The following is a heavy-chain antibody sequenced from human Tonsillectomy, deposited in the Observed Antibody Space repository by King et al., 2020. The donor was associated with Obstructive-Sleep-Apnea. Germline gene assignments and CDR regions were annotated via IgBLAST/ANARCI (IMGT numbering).Heavy chain of an antibody. D-gene: IGHD3-10*01. J-gene: IGHJ3*02. V-gene: IGHV3-49*03. CDR3: SVDYGSGRDAFDI. Sequence: VQLVESGGGLVQPGRSLRLSCTASGFTFGDYAMSWFRQAPGKGLEWVGFIRSKAYGGTTEYAASVKGRFTISRDDSKSIAYLQMNSLKTEDTAVYYCSVDYGSGRDAFDIWGQGTMVTVSS. CDR1: GFTFGDYA. CDR2: IRSKAYGGTT.